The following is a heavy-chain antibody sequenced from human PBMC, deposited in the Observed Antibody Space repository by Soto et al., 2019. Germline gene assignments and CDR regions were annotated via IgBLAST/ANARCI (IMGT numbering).Heavy chain of an antibody. CDR2: ISGSGGST. V-gene: IGHV3-23*01. D-gene: IGHD3-9*01. CDR3: AKDRVPPGRYFDWPKTPFDY. J-gene: IGHJ4*02. CDR1: GFTFSSYA. Sequence: GGSLRLSCAASGFTFSSYAMSWVRQAPGKGLEWVSAISGSGGSTYYADSVKGRFTISRDNSKNTLYLQMNSLRAEDTAVYYCAKDRVPPGRYFDWPKTPFDYWGQGTLVTVSS.